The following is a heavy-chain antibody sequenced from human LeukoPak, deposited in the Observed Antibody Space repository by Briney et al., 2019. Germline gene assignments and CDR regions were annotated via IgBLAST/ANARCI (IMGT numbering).Heavy chain of an antibody. Sequence: GGSLRLSCAASGFTVSSNYMSWVRQAPGKGLEWVSVIYSGGGTYYADSVKGRFTISRDNSKNTLYLQMNSLTAEDTAVYYCAKDSRFTVIDYWGQGTLVTVSS. CDR3: AKDSRFTVIDY. CDR1: GFTVSSNY. CDR2: IYSGGGT. V-gene: IGHV3-53*01. D-gene: IGHD4-17*01. J-gene: IGHJ4*02.